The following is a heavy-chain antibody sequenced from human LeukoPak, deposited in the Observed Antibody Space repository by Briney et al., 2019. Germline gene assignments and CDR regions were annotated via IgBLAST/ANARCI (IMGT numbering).Heavy chain of an antibody. Sequence: SETLSLTCTVSGGSISSYYWSWIRQPPGKGLEWIGSIYYSGSTYYNPSLKSRVTISVDTSKNQFSLKLSSVTAADTAVYYCARASITGTGYYYYMDVWGKGTTVTVSS. CDR3: ARASITGTGYYYYMDV. CDR2: IYYSGST. V-gene: IGHV4-59*05. CDR1: GGSISSYY. J-gene: IGHJ6*03. D-gene: IGHD1-7*01.